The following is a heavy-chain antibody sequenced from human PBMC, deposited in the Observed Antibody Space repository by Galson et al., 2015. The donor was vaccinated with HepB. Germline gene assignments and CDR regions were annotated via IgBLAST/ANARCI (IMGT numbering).Heavy chain of an antibody. V-gene: IGHV3-48*02. CDR3: ARGDGNGGNGVDY. D-gene: IGHD5-24*01. J-gene: IGHJ4*02. CDR2: ISSSSSAI. CDR1: GFTFNIYT. Sequence: SLRLSCATSGFTFNIYTMNWVRQAPGEGLEWISYISSSSSAIYYADSVKGRFTISRDNTKKSLYLQMNSLRDEDTAVYYCARGDGNGGNGVDYWGQGTLVTVSS.